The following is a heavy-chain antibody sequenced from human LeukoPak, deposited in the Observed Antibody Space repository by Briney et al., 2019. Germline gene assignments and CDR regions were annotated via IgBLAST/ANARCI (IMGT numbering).Heavy chain of an antibody. CDR3: AREYSGFDY. CDR1: GDPISSHSDY. V-gene: IGHV4-61*08. J-gene: IGHJ4*02. Sequence: SETLSLTCTVSGDPISSHSDYKWTWIRQPPGKGMEWIGYSYHIGSTNYNPSLKSRVTISVDTSKNQFCLKLTSVTAAGTAVYYCAREYSGFDYWGQGTLVTVSS. D-gene: IGHD5-12*01. CDR2: SYHIGST.